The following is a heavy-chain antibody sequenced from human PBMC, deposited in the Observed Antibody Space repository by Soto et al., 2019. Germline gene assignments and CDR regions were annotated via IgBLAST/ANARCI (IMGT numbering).Heavy chain of an antibody. J-gene: IGHJ5*02. CDR3: ARSSHKESWFDP. D-gene: IGHD6-13*01. CDR1: NGSISTFY. Sequence: SETLSLTCPVSNGSISTFYCNWIRLSPGQGLEWMGRIHGSGSATYNPSLRSRVTMSVDTSKNQFSLKVNSVTGADTAVYYCARSSHKESWFDPWGQGTLVTVSS. V-gene: IGHV4-4*07. CDR2: IHGSGSA.